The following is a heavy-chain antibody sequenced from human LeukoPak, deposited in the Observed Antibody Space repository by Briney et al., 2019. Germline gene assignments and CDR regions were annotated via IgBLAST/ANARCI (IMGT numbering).Heavy chain of an antibody. Sequence: PGGSLRLSCEVSGLIFRSYWMSWVRPAPGKGLEGVANINQDGSEKYFVDSVRGRFTISRDNAKNSLHLVMDTLRVEDTGLYYCARERDGRFFDYWGQGTLVTVSS. D-gene: IGHD5-24*01. CDR3: ARERDGRFFDY. CDR2: INQDGSEK. V-gene: IGHV3-7*01. J-gene: IGHJ4*02. CDR1: GLIFRSYW.